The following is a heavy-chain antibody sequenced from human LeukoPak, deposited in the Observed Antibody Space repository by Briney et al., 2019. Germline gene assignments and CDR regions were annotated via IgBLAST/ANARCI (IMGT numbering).Heavy chain of an antibody. CDR1: GGSISSDTHH. CDR3: ARSGWPLGGFDP. Sequence: PSETLSLTCTVSGGSISSDTHHWGWIRQPPGKGLQWIGSVYFSGSTYYNPSLRSRVTLSVDTSKDQFSLKLSSVTATDTAMYYGARSGWPLGGFDPWGQGILVTVPS. CDR2: VYFSGST. J-gene: IGHJ5*02. V-gene: IGHV4-39*01. D-gene: IGHD3-10*01.